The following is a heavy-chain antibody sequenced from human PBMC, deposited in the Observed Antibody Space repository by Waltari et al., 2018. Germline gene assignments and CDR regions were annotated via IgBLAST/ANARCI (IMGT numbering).Heavy chain of an antibody. CDR3: ARDGGSQIDY. CDR2: ISSSSTI. D-gene: IGHD3-16*01. Sequence: EVQLVESGGGLVQPGGSLRLSCAASGFTFSSYSMNWVRQAPGKGLEWVSYISSSSTIYYADSVKGRFTISRDNAKNSLYLQMNSLRAEDTAVYYCARDGGSQIDYWGQGTLVTVSS. V-gene: IGHV3-48*01. CDR1: GFTFSSYS. J-gene: IGHJ4*02.